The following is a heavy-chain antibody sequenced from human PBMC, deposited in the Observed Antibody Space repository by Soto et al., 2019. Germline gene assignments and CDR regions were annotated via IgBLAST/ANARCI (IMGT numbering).Heavy chain of an antibody. CDR3: ARGHCISTSCLTNYYYYGMDV. V-gene: IGHV1-69*13. D-gene: IGHD2-2*01. Sequence: GASVKVSCKASGGGFNIYVISWVRQAPGQGLEWMGGIIPSSGTANYAQRFQGRVTITADESTSTAYMELSSLRFDDTAVYYCARGHCISTSCLTNYYYYGMDVWGQGTTVTVSS. J-gene: IGHJ6*02. CDR2: IIPSSGTA. CDR1: GGGFNIYV.